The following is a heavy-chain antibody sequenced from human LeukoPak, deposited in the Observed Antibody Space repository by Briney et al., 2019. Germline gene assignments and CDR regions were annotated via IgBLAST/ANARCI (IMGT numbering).Heavy chain of an antibody. CDR2: IYYSGST. CDR1: GGSISSHY. V-gene: IGHV4-59*11. CDR3: ARGIVGASFDY. D-gene: IGHD1-26*01. J-gene: IGHJ4*02. Sequence: SETLSLTCTVPGGSISSHYWSWIRQPPGKGLEWIGYIYYSGSTYYNPSLKSRVTISVDTSKNQFSLKLSSVTAADTAVYYCARGIVGASFDYWGQGTLVTVSS.